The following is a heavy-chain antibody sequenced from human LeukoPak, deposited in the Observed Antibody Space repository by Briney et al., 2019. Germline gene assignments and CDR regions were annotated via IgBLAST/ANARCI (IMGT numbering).Heavy chain of an antibody. CDR1: GYTFTDYY. CDR2: INPNSGGT. D-gene: IGHD3-3*01. Sequence: ASVKVSCKASGYTFTDYYIHWVRQAPGQGLEWMGWINPNSGGTNDAQKFQGRVTMTRDTSISTAYMELSRLKSDDTAVYYCARSGGVGYWGQGTLVTVSS. J-gene: IGHJ4*02. CDR3: ARSGGVGY. V-gene: IGHV1-2*02.